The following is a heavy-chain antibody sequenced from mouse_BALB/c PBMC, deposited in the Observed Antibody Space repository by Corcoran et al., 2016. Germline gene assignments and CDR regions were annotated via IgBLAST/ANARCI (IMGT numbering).Heavy chain of an antibody. CDR2: INTYTGEP. CDR3: AITTEVEDYYAMDC. CDR1: GYTFTNYG. D-gene: IGHD1-1*01. Sequence: QIQLVQSGPELKKPGETVKISCKVSGYTFTNYGMNWVKQAPGKGLKWMGWINTYTGEPTYADDFKGRFAFSLETSASTAYLQINNLKNEDTATYFCAITTEVEDYYAMDCWGQGTSVTVSS. V-gene: IGHV9-3-1*01. J-gene: IGHJ4*01.